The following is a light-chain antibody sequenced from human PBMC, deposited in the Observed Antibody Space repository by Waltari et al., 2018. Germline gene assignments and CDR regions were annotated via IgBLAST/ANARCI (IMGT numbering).Light chain of an antibody. CDR2: AAS. CDR1: PSVGKY. Sequence: DIQVTQSPSPLSASVGDGIPLTCRTSPSVGKYLNWYQQKPGKAPQLLIYAASTLHRGVPSRFSGSGCGTDFTLSITSLQPEDFATYYCQQSYNPPRTFGLGTKLEIK. J-gene: IGKJ2*01. CDR3: QQSYNPPRT. V-gene: IGKV1-39*01.